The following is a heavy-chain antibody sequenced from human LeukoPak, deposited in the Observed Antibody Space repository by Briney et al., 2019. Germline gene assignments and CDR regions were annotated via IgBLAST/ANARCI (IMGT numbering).Heavy chain of an antibody. V-gene: IGHV1-8*01. D-gene: IGHD3-22*01. CDR2: MNPNSGNT. Sequence: ASVKVSCKASGYTSTSYDINWVRQATGQGLEWMGWMNPNSGNTGYAQKFQGRVAMTRNTSISTAYMELSSLRSEDTAVYYCARGGTYYYDSIGIDYWGQGTLVTVSS. CDR3: ARGGTYYYDSIGIDY. CDR1: GYTSTSYD. J-gene: IGHJ4*02.